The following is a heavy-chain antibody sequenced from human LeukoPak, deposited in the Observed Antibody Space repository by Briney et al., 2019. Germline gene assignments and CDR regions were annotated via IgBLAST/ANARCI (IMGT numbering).Heavy chain of an antibody. D-gene: IGHD3-22*01. CDR1: GFTFSNAW. J-gene: IGHJ4*02. V-gene: IGHV3-15*01. CDR2: IKSKTDGGTT. Sequence: PGGSLRLSCAASGFTFSNAWMSWVRQAPGKGPEWVGRIKSKTDGGTTDYAAPVKGRFTISRDDSKNTLYLQMNSLKTEDTAVYYCTTEGYYYDSSGYYRYFDYWGQGTLVTVSS. CDR3: TTEGYYYDSSGYYRYFDY.